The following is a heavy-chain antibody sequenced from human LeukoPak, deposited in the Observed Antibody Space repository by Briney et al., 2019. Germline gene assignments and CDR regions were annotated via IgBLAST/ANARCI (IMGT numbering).Heavy chain of an antibody. CDR2: IKSDGST. CDR1: GFTFSTYW. V-gene: IGHV3-74*01. CDR3: ARAPSEIGGYYPEYFRH. D-gene: IGHD3-22*01. Sequence: GGSLRLSCAASGFTFSTYWMHWVRQAPGKGLVWVSRIKSDGSTNYADSVKGRFTISRDNAKNTVSLRMNSLRPEDTGVYYCARAPSEIGGYYPEYFRHWGQGTLVTVSS. J-gene: IGHJ1*01.